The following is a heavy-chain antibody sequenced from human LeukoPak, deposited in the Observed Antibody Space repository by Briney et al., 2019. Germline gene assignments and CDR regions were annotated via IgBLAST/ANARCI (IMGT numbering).Heavy chain of an antibody. D-gene: IGHD4-23*01. J-gene: IGHJ6*03. CDR3: ARHAVVKGLYYYYYMDV. CDR2: IYTSGST. V-gene: IGHV4-4*09. Sequence: SETLSLTCTVSGGSISSYYWSWIRQPPGKGLEWIGYIYTSGSTNYNPSLKSRVTISVDPSKNQFSLKLSSVTAADTAVYYCARHAVVKGLYYYYYMDVWGKGTTVTVSS. CDR1: GGSISSYY.